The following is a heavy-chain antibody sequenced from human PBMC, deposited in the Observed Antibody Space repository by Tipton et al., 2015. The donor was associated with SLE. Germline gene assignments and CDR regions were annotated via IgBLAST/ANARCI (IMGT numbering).Heavy chain of an antibody. V-gene: IGHV4-39*07. D-gene: IGHD1-26*01. Sequence: TLSLTCTVSGGSISSDIYYWGWIRQPPGKGLEWIGSIYDSGTTYYNPSLKSRVTISLDTSKNQFSLKLTSVTAADTAVYYCARGGAYDYWGQGTLVTVSS. J-gene: IGHJ4*02. CDR2: IYDSGTT. CDR3: ARGGAYDY. CDR1: GGSISSDIYY.